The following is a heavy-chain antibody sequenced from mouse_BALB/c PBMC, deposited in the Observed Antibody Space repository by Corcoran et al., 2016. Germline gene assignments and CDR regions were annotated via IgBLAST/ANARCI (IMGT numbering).Heavy chain of an antibody. CDR2: INPYNDGT. CDR1: GFNIKDTY. Sequence: EVQLQQSGAELVKPGASVKLSCTASGFNIKDTYMHWVKQKPGQGLEWIGYINPYNDGTKYNEKFKGKATLTSDKSSNTAYMELSSLTSEDSAVYYCARLYPGIAMDYWGQGTSVTVSS. V-gene: IGHV1S136*01. J-gene: IGHJ4*01. CDR3: ARLYPGIAMDY.